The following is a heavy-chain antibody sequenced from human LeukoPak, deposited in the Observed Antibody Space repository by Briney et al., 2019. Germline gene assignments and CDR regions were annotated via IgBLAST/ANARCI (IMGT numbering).Heavy chain of an antibody. Sequence: ASETLSLTCTVSGGSISSSSYYWGWIRQPPGKGLEWIGSIYYSGSTYYNPSLKSRVTISVDTSKNQFSLKLSSVTAADTAVYYCARGSRTKSGSKVPSDYWGQGTLVTVSS. CDR3: ARGSRTKSGSKVPSDY. J-gene: IGHJ4*02. CDR2: IYYSGST. CDR1: GGSISSSSYY. D-gene: IGHD2-2*01. V-gene: IGHV4-39*07.